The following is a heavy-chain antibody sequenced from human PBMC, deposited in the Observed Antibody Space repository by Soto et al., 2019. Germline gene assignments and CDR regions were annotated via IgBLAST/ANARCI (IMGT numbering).Heavy chain of an antibody. V-gene: IGHV1-69*13. Sequence: SVKVSCKASGGTFSSYAISWVRQAPGQGLEWMGGIIPIFGTANYAQKFQGRVTITADESTSTAYMELSSLRSEDTAVYYCASGWFGELSSVYFQHWGQGTLVTVSS. D-gene: IGHD3-10*01. CDR3: ASGWFGELSSVYFQH. CDR2: IIPIFGTA. CDR1: GGTFSSYA. J-gene: IGHJ1*01.